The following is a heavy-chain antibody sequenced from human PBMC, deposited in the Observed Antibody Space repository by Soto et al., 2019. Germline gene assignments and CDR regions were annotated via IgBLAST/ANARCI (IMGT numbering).Heavy chain of an antibody. Sequence: QVQLVESGGGEVQPGRSLTLSCAASGFTFSTYGMHWVRQTPVKGLEWVAVISYDGTNKFYSDSVKGRFTISRDNFKNTLTLQMNSLRADDTAVYSCAKDLQSYGDYDYYCYGMDVWGLGTRVTVSS. CDR1: GFTFSTYG. V-gene: IGHV3-30*18. J-gene: IGHJ6*02. CDR2: ISYDGTNK. D-gene: IGHD4-17*01. CDR3: AKDLQSYGDYDYYCYGMDV.